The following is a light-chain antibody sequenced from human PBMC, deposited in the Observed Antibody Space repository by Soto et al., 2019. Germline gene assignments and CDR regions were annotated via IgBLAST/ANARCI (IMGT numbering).Light chain of an antibody. CDR2: DVS. CDR3: SSYTAPNVV. V-gene: IGLV2-14*03. Sequence: QSALTQPASVSGSPGQSITISCTGISSDVGGYNYVSWYQQHPDKAPKLMIYDVSDRPSGVSNRFSGSKSGSSASLTISGLQAEDEADYYCSSYTAPNVVFGGGTKLTVL. CDR1: SSDVGGYNY. J-gene: IGLJ2*01.